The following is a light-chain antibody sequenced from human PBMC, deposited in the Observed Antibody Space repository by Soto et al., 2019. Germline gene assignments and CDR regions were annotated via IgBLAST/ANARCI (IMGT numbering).Light chain of an antibody. CDR3: QQYNNYWT. V-gene: IGKV1-5*01. J-gene: IGKJ1*01. CDR2: DAS. CDR1: QSISSW. Sequence: DIQRTQSPSTLSASVGDRVTITCRASQSISSWLAWYQQKPGKAPKLLIYDASSLESGVPSRFSGSGSATEFTLTISSLQPDDFATYYCQQYNNYWTFGQGTKVDI.